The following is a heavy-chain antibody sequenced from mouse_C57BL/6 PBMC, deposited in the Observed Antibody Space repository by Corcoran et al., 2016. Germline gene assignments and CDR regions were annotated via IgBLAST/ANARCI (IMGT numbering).Heavy chain of an antibody. CDR2: IYWDDDK. J-gene: IGHJ2*01. V-gene: IGHV8-12*01. D-gene: IGHD1-1*01. CDR1: GFSLSTSGMG. CDR3: ARSITTVVAKGYYFDS. Sequence: QVTLKESGPGILQSSQTLSLTCSFSGFSLSTSGMGVSWIRQPSGKGLEWLAHIYWDDDKRYNPSLKSRLTISKDTSRNQVFLKITSVDTADTATYYCARSITTVVAKGYYFDSWGQGTTLTVSS.